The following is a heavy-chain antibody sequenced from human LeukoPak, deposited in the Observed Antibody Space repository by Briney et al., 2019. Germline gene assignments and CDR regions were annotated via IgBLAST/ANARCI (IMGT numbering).Heavy chain of an antibody. Sequence: GASVKVSCKASGYTFTGYYMHWVRQAPGQGLEWMGWINPNSGGTNYAQKFQGRVTMTRDTSISTAYMELSRLRSDDTAVYYCARDRGSSGFGELDFDYWGQGTLVTVSS. CDR3: ARDRGSSGFGELDFDY. J-gene: IGHJ4*02. CDR2: INPNSGGT. D-gene: IGHD3-10*01. V-gene: IGHV1-2*02. CDR1: GYTFTGYY.